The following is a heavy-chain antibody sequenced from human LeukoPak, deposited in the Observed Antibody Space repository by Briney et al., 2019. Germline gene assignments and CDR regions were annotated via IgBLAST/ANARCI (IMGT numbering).Heavy chain of an antibody. J-gene: IGHJ3*02. CDR1: GFTVSSNF. CDR3: ARGGVVVAAIDAFDI. Sequence: PGGSLRLSCAASGFTVSSNFMSWVRQAPGKGLEWVSLIYSGGSTYYADSVKGRFTISRDISKNTLFLQSNSLRAEDTAVYYCARGGVVVAAIDAFDIWGQGTLVTVSS. V-gene: IGHV3-66*01. D-gene: IGHD2-15*01. CDR2: IYSGGST.